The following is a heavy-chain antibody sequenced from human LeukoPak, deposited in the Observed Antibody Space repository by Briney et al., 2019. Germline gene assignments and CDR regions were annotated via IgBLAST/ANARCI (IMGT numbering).Heavy chain of an antibody. J-gene: IGHJ3*01. CDR1: GASITNYY. V-gene: IGHV4-59*01. CDR3: ARARDFTGSYPDVFDV. Sequence: PSETLSLTCSVSGASITNYYWNWLRQSPGKGLEWIGDVQHSGYINYNPSVKSRIAMSVDTSRSQFSLRLTSVTAADTAVYYCARARDFTGSYPDVFDVWGQGTMVTVSS. D-gene: IGHD1-26*01. CDR2: VQHSGYI.